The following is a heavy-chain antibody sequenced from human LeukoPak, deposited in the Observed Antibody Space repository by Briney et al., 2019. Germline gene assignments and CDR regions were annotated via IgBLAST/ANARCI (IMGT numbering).Heavy chain of an antibody. D-gene: IGHD6-6*01. Sequence: GGSLRLSCAASGFTFSDYYMSWIRQAPGKGLEWVSYISSRDNTIYYADSVKGRFTISRDNAKNSLHLQMNSLRAEDTAVYYCARVSSSSLFDYWGQGTLVTVSS. CDR3: ARVSSSSLFDY. V-gene: IGHV3-11*04. CDR1: GFTFSDYY. J-gene: IGHJ4*02. CDR2: ISSRDNTI.